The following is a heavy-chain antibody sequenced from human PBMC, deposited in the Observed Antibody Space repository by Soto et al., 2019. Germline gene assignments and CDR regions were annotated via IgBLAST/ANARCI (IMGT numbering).Heavy chain of an antibody. CDR3: ARDRAARLDY. CDR2: ISYDGSNK. V-gene: IGHV3-30-3*01. Sequence: QVQLVESGGGVVQPVRSLRLSCAASGFTFSSYAMHWVRQAPGKGLEWVAVISYDGSNKYYADSVKGRFTISRDNSKNTLYLQMNSLRAEDTAVYYCARDRAARLDYWGQGTLVTVSS. D-gene: IGHD6-6*01. J-gene: IGHJ4*02. CDR1: GFTFSSYA.